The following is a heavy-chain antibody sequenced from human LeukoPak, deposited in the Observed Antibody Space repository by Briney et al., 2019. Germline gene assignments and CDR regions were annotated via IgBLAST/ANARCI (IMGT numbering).Heavy chain of an antibody. D-gene: IGHD2-2*01. Sequence: SETLSLTCTVSGGSITNYYWAWIRQPPGKGLEWIGNIYYTGGTKYNPSLRSRVTMSVDTSKNQFSLKLSSVTAADTAVYYCARMTSTSLGWYWFDPWGQGTLVTVSS. V-gene: IGHV4-59*12. CDR2: IYYTGGT. CDR3: ARMTSTSLGWYWFDP. J-gene: IGHJ5*02. CDR1: GGSITNYY.